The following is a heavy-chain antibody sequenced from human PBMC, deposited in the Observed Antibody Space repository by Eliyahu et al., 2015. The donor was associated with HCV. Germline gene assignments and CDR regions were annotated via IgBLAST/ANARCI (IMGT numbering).Heavy chain of an antibody. Sequence: QVQLVQSGAEVKKPGSSVKVSCKASGGTFASYGFSWVRQAPGQGLEWIGGIIPSFDRSNYAQRFQGRVTITADTSTGTVYMVLSSLRSDDTAVYYCARAGILLRADAGHYFDYWGQGTLVTVSS. CDR3: ARAGILLRADAGHYFDY. J-gene: IGHJ4*02. D-gene: IGHD3-3*01. CDR1: GGTFASYG. CDR2: IIPSFDRS. V-gene: IGHV1-69*06.